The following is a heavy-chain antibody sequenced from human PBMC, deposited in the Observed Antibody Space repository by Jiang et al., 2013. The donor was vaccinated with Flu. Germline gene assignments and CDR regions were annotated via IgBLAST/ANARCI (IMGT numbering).Heavy chain of an antibody. CDR3: ARIACTTGTESSYYYYGMDV. D-gene: IGHD1-1*01. V-gene: IGHV2-70*01. Sequence: KPTQTLTLTCTFSGFSLSTSGMCVSWIRQPPGKALEWLALIDWDDDKYYSTSLKTRLTISKDTSKNQVVLTMTNMDPVDTATYYCARIACTTGTESSYYYYGMDVWGQGTTVTVSS. CDR2: IDWDDDK. CDR1: GFSLSTSGMC. J-gene: IGHJ6*02.